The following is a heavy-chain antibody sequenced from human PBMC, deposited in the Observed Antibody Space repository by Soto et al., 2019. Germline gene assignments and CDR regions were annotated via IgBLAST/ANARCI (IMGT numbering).Heavy chain of an antibody. D-gene: IGHD2-21*02. Sequence: QVQIQQWGAGLLKPSETLSLTCAVSGGSFSGFYWTWIRQPPGEGLEWIGEINHSGTINFNPSLRRRLNLTLDSSKKPLSPQLTPPAAADAAGYFCARAERTLVTPYGLDVWGQGTTVTVSS. CDR1: GGSFSGFY. J-gene: IGHJ6*02. CDR2: INHSGTI. CDR3: ARAERTLVTPYGLDV. V-gene: IGHV4-34*02.